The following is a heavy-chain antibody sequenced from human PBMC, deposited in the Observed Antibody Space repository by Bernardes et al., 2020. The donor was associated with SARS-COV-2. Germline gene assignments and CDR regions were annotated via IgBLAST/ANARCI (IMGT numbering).Heavy chain of an antibody. CDR3: VESICGIDYYIGGLSSGDYGMDI. D-gene: IGHD1-26*01. CDR2: MYGSWRS. CDR1: GGSLNNRCTG. Sequence: SQSMSLTCIASGGSLNNRCTGWGWLLQPRGKGLEGFVPMYGSWRSYNNPSLESRATISIDTSTNQVSLRLQSVTAADTAVYYCVESICGIDYYIGGLSSGDYGMDIWGQGTTVSVS. V-gene: IGHV4-39*01. J-gene: IGHJ6*02.